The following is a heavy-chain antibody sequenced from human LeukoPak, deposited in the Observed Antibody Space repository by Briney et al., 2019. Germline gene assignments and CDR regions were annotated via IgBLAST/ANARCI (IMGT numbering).Heavy chain of an antibody. CDR3: ARSGRKYYGSGSYFAY. J-gene: IGHJ4*02. V-gene: IGHV1-8*01. D-gene: IGHD3-10*01. CDR1: GYTFTSYD. CDR2: MNPNSGNT. Sequence: ASVKVSCKASGYTFTSYDINWVRQATGQGLEWMGWMNPNSGNTGYAQKFQGRVTMTRNTSISTAYMGLSSLRSEDTAVYYCARSGRKYYGSGSYFAYWGQGTLVTVSS.